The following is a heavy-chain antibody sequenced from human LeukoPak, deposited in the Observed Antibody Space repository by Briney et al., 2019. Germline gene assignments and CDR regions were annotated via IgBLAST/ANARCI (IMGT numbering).Heavy chain of an antibody. V-gene: IGHV4-59*01. CDR1: GGSISSYY. CDR3: AGSSSSQIDH. D-gene: IGHD6-6*01. CDR2: IYYSGST. Sequence: SETLSLTCTVSGGSISSYYWSWIRQPPGKGLEWIGYIYYSGSTNYNPSLKSRATISVDTSKNQFSLKLSSVTAADTAVYYCAGSSSSQIDHWGQGTLVTVSS. J-gene: IGHJ4*02.